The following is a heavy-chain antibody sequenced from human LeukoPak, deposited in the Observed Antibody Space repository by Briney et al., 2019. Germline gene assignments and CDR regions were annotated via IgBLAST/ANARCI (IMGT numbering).Heavy chain of an antibody. J-gene: IGHJ4*02. CDR3: ARGFDY. V-gene: IGHV3-30*01. Sequence: GGSLRLSCAASGFTFSSYAMHCVRQAPGKGLERVAVISCDGSNKYYADSVKGRLTISRDNSKNTLYLQMNSLRAEDPAVYYCARGFDYWGQGTLVTVSS. CDR2: ISCDGSNK. CDR1: GFTFSSYA.